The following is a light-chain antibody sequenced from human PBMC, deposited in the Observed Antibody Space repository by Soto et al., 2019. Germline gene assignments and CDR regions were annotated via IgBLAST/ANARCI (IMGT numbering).Light chain of an antibody. V-gene: IGKV3-15*01. CDR1: QSVSNN. CDR3: QQYNGWPPWT. Sequence: EIVMTQSPATLSVSPGERATLSCRASQSVSNNLAWYQQKPGQAPRLLIYSASIRATGIPARFSSSGSGTEFTLTISSLQSDDFGVYYCQQYNGWPPWTFGQGTKVDIK. J-gene: IGKJ1*01. CDR2: SAS.